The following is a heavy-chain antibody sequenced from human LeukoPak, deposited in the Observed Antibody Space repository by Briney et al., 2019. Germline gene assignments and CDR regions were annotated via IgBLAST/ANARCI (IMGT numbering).Heavy chain of an antibody. CDR3: AKETPYSSSWFDY. J-gene: IGHJ4*02. CDR2: ISGSGGST. Sequence: GGSLRLSCAASGFTFSSYGMSWVRQGPGKGLEWVSAISGSGGSTYYADSVKGRFTISRDNSKNTLYLEMNSLRAEDTAVYYCAKETPYSSSWFDYWGQGTLVTVSS. V-gene: IGHV3-23*01. CDR1: GFTFSSYG. D-gene: IGHD6-13*01.